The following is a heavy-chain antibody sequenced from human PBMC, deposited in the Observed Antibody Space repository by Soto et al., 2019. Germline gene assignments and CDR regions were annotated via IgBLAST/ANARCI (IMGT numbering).Heavy chain of an antibody. Sequence: GGSLRLSCAASGFTFSSYGMHWVRQAPGKGLEWVAVISYDGSNKYYADSVKGRFTISRDNSKNTLYLQMNSLRAEDTAVYYCALEWGSSWYAPDFDYWGQGTLVTVSS. J-gene: IGHJ4*02. CDR1: GFTFSSYG. CDR2: ISYDGSNK. CDR3: ALEWGSSWYAPDFDY. D-gene: IGHD6-13*01. V-gene: IGHV3-30*03.